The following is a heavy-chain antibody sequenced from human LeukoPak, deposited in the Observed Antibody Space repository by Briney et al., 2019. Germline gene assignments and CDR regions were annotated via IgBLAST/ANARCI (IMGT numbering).Heavy chain of an antibody. V-gene: IGHV1-2*02. CDR3: ARIQIAMSNKGINY. CDR1: GYTFIAYY. D-gene: IGHD5/OR15-5a*01. J-gene: IGHJ4*02. Sequence: GASVKVSCKASGYTFIAYYLHWVRQAPGQGLEWMGWIDPNSGGTKSAQKFQGRVTMTRDTPISTAYMELSGLRSEDTAMYYCARIQIAMSNKGINYWGQGTLVTVSS. CDR2: IDPNSGGT.